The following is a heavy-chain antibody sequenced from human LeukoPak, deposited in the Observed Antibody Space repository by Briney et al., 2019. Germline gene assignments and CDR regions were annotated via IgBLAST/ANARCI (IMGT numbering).Heavy chain of an antibody. V-gene: IGHV4-30-4*01. J-gene: IGHJ5*02. CDR1: SGSISSGDYY. CDR2: IYYSGST. D-gene: IGHD4-17*01. Sequence: SQTLSLTCIVSSGSISSGDYYWSWIRQPPGKGLEWIGYIYYSGSTYYNPSLKSRVTISVDTSKNQFSLKLSSVTAADTAVYYCARETLTTSRWFDPWGQGTLVTVSS. CDR3: ARETLTTSRWFDP.